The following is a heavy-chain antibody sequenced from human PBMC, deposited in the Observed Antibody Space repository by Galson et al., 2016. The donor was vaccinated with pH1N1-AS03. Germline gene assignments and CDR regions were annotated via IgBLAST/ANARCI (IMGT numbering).Heavy chain of an antibody. CDR1: GFTFSRFW. D-gene: IGHD3-9*01. CDR2: IKQDGSEK. J-gene: IGHJ4*02. CDR3: GIGHVLKGFEY. V-gene: IGHV3-7*01. Sequence: SLRLSCAASGFTFSRFWLNWVRQTPGKGLEWVANIKQDGSEKYYEDSAKGRFTISKDNAKNSMFLQMNRLRAEDTAVYYLGIGHVLKGFEYWGQGTLVTVSS.